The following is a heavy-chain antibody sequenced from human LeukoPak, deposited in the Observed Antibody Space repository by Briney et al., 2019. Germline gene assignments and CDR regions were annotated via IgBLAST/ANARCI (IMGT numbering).Heavy chain of an antibody. Sequence: PGGSLRLSCAASGFTFSSYGMHWVRQAPGKGLEWVAFIRYDGSNKYYADSVKGRFTISRDNSKNTLYLQMNSLRAEDTALYHCARVLVYDIASLDPWGQGTLVTVSS. V-gene: IGHV3-30*02. CDR3: ARVLVYDIASLDP. J-gene: IGHJ5*02. CDR1: GFTFSSYG. CDR2: IRYDGSNK. D-gene: IGHD3-9*01.